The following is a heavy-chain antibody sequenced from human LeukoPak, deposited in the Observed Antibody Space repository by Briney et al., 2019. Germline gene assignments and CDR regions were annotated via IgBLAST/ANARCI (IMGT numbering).Heavy chain of an antibody. V-gene: IGHV3-21*01. CDR3: ARDGSPRKNYDFWSGYPNWFDP. D-gene: IGHD3-3*01. Sequence: GGSLRLSCAASGFTFSSYSTSWVRQAPGKGLEWVSSISSSSSYIYYADSVKGRSTISRDNAKNSLYLQMNSLRAEDTAVYYCARDGSPRKNYDFWSGYPNWFDPWGQGTLVTVSS. J-gene: IGHJ5*02. CDR2: ISSSSSYI. CDR1: GFTFSSYS.